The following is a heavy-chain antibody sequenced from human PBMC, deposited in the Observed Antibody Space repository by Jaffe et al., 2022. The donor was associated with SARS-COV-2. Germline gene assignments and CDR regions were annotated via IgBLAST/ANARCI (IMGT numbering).Heavy chain of an antibody. V-gene: IGHV1-58*02. D-gene: IGHD3-22*01. CDR3: GYYDSSGSTTSDAFDI. Sequence: QMQLVQSGPEVKKPGTSVKVSCKASGFTFTSSAMQWVRQARGQRLEWIGWIVVGSGNTNYAQKFQERVTITRDMSTSTAYMELSSLRSEDTAVYYCGYYDSSGSTTSDAFDIWGQGTMVTVSS. CDR2: IVVGSGNT. CDR1: GFTFTSSA. J-gene: IGHJ3*02.